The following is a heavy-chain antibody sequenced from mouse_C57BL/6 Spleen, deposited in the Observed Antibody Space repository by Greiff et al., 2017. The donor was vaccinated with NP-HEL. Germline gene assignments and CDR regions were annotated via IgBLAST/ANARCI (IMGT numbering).Heavy chain of an antibody. Sequence: QVQLQQSGAELARPGASVKLSCKASGYTFTSYGTSWVKQRTGQGLEWIGEIYPRSGNTYYNEKFKGKATLTADKSSSTAYMELRSLTSEDSAVYFCVGYDYDGVAYWGQGTLVTVSA. V-gene: IGHV1-81*01. J-gene: IGHJ3*01. CDR3: VGYDYDGVAY. CDR1: GYTFTSYG. CDR2: IYPRSGNT. D-gene: IGHD2-4*01.